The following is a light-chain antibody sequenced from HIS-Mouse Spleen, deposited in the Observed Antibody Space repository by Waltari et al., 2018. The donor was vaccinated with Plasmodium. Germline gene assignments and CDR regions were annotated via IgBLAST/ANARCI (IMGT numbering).Light chain of an antibody. CDR3: QQYNNWPAWT. CDR1: KSVSSN. Sequence: EIVMTQSPATLSVSPGERATLSCRASKSVSSNLAWYQQKPGQAPRLLIYGASTRATGIPARFSGSGSGTEFTLTISSLQSEDFVVYYCQQYNNWPAWTFGQGTKVEIK. V-gene: IGKV3-15*01. CDR2: GAS. J-gene: IGKJ1*01.